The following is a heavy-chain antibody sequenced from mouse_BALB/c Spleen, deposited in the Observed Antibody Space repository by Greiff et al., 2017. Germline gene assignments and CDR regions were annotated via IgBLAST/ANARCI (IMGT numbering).Heavy chain of an antibody. CDR3: AREGTSYFFDY. V-gene: IGHV5-4*02. CDR1: GFTFSDYY. D-gene: IGHD2-14*01. CDR2: ISDGGSYT. J-gene: IGHJ2*01. Sequence: DVKLVESGGGLVKPGGSLKLSCAASGFTFSDYYMYWVRQTPEKRLEWVATISDGGSYTYYPDSVKGRFTISRDNAKNNLYLQMSSLKSEDTAMYYCAREGTSYFFDYWGQGTTLTVSS.